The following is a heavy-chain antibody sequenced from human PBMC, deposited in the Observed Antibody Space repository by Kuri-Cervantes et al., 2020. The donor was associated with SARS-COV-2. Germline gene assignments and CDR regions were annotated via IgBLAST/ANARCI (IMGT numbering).Heavy chain of an antibody. J-gene: IGHJ4*02. CDR2: IYYSGST. CDR1: GGSISSSSYY. V-gene: IGHV4-39*02. CDR3: ARDRYSSSWDY. Sequence: LRLSCTVSGGSISSSSYYWGWIRQPPGKGLEWIGSIYYSGSTYYNPSLKSRVTISVDTSKNQFSLKLSSVTAADTAVYYCARDRYSSSWDYWGQGTLVTVSS. D-gene: IGHD6-6*01.